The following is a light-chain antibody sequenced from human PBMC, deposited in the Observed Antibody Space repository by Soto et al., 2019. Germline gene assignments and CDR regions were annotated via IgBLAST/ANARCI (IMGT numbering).Light chain of an antibody. Sequence: EIVLTQSPATLSLSPGERATLSCRASQSVGSFLAWYQQKPGQAPRLLIYDTSIRATGIPARFSGSGSGTDFTLTISSLEPEDFAVYYSQQRNSWPPTFTFGQGTRLEIK. CDR3: QQRNSWPPTFT. CDR2: DTS. CDR1: QSVGSF. J-gene: IGKJ5*01. V-gene: IGKV3-11*01.